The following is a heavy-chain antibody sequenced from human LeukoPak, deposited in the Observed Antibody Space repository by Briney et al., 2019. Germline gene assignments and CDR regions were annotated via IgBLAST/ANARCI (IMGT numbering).Heavy chain of an antibody. Sequence: GASVKVSCKASGYAFSKYGITWVRRAPGQGLEWMGLITTNNGKTKYAQIFQTRVTMTTDTSTNTAYMELRSLRSDDTAVYYCARGINFDVLTGSSEGFDYWGQGTLVTVSS. D-gene: IGHD3-9*01. CDR2: ITTNNGKT. CDR1: GYAFSKYG. J-gene: IGHJ4*02. CDR3: ARGINFDVLTGSSEGFDY. V-gene: IGHV1-18*01.